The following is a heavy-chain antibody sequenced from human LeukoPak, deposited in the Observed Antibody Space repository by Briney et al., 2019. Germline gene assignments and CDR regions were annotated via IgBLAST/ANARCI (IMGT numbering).Heavy chain of an antibody. V-gene: IGHV4-59*01. Sequence: PSETLSLTCTVSGGSISSYYWSWIRQPPGKGLEWIGYIYYSGSTNYNPSLKSRVTISVDTSKNQFSLELSSVTAADTAVYYCARAARDSGSYYLYYYYGMDVWGQGTTVTVSS. J-gene: IGHJ6*02. CDR1: GGSISSYY. CDR3: ARAARDSGSYYLYYYYGMDV. CDR2: IYYSGST. D-gene: IGHD1-26*01.